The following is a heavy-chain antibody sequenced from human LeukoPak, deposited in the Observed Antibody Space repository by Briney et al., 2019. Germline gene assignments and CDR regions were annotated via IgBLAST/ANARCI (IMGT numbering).Heavy chain of an antibody. D-gene: IGHD6-13*01. CDR1: GFTFSSYG. CDR3: AKGINSSPNWFDP. V-gene: IGHV3-23*01. Sequence: SGGSLRLSCAASGFTFSSYGMSWVRQAPGKGLEWVSTFTGSGGGTYYADSVKGRFTISRDNSKNTLYLQMSGLRAEDTAVYYCAKGINSSPNWFDPWGQGTLVTVSS. CDR2: FTGSGGGT. J-gene: IGHJ5*02.